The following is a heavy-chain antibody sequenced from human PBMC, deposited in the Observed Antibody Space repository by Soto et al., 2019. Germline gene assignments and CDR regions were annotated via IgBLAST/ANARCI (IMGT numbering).Heavy chain of an antibody. V-gene: IGHV3-15*01. CDR1: GFTFTNAW. CDR2: IKSKTDGGTT. J-gene: IGHJ4*02. Sequence: LRLSCGASGFTFTNAWMSWVRQPPGKGLDWVGRIKSKTDGGTTDYATPVKGRFSISRDDSKNTLYLQLNSLKTEDTAIYYCATSNYYESGTFPQAPFDYWGQGTLVTVSS. D-gene: IGHD3-10*01. CDR3: ATSNYYESGTFPQAPFDY.